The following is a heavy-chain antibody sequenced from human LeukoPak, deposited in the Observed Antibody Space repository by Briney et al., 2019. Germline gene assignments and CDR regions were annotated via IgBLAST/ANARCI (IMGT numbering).Heavy chain of an antibody. J-gene: IGHJ3*02. D-gene: IGHD3-16*01. CDR2: IRSRTNNYAT. CDR1: GFTFSGSA. V-gene: IGHV3-73*01. Sequence: GGSLRLSCAASGFTFSGSAMHWVRQASGKGLEWVGRIRSRTNNYATAYAASVKGRFTISRDDSKNTAYLQMNSLKTEDTAVYYCTRTSFGWGAFDIWGQGTMVTVSS. CDR3: TRTSFGWGAFDI.